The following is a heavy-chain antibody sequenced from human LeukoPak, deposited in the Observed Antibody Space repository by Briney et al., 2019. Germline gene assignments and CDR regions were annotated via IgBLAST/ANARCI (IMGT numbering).Heavy chain of an antibody. CDR1: GFTFSSYG. V-gene: IGHV3-30*03. D-gene: IGHD6-19*01. J-gene: IGHJ4*02. CDR2: ISYDGSNK. CDR3: ARDHYSSGWYGVCMDY. Sequence: PGGSLRLSCAASGFTFSSYGMHWVRQAPGKGLEWVAVISYDGSNKYYADSVKGRFTISRDNSKNTLYLQMNSLRAEDTAVYYCARDHYSSGWYGVCMDYWGQGTLVTVSS.